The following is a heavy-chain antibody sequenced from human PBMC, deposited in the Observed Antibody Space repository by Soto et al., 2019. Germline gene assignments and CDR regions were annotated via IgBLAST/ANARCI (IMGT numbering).Heavy chain of an antibody. D-gene: IGHD2-15*01. V-gene: IGHV4-31*03. CDR3: ASGRGYCSGGSCYSTHAFDI. CDR2: IYYSGST. CDR1: GGSISSGGYY. J-gene: IGHJ3*02. Sequence: SETLSLTCTVSGGSISSGGYYWSWIRQHPGKGLEWIGYIYYSGSTYYNPSLKSRVTISVDTSKNQFSLKLSSVTAADAAVYYCASGRGYCSGGSCYSTHAFDIWGQGTMVTVSS.